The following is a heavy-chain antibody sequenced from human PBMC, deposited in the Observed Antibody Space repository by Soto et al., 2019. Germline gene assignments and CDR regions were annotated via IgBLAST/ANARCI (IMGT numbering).Heavy chain of an antibody. CDR3: TTELWFGELGVDY. D-gene: IGHD3-10*01. CDR2: IKSKTDGGTT. CDR1: GSTFSHAW. V-gene: IGHV3-15*07. Sequence: EAPLVESGGGLVEPGGSLRLSCAASGSTFSHAWMNWVRQAPGKGLEVVGRIKSKTDGGTTDYAAPVKGRFTISRDDSKDILYLQMNSLKTEDTAVYYCTTELWFGELGVDYWGQGTLVTVSS. J-gene: IGHJ4*02.